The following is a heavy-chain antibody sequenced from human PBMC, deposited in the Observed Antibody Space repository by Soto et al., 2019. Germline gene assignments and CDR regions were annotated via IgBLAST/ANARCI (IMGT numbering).Heavy chain of an antibody. J-gene: IGHJ4*02. V-gene: IGHV4-59*01. D-gene: IGHD3-22*01. Sequence: SETLSLTCTVAGGSISSYYWSWIRQHPGKGLEWIGYIYYSGSTNYNPSLKSRVTISVDTSKNQFSLKLSSVTAADTAVYYCARESFYDSGGFHGFDYWGQGTLVTVSS. CDR1: GGSISSYY. CDR2: IYYSGST. CDR3: ARESFYDSGGFHGFDY.